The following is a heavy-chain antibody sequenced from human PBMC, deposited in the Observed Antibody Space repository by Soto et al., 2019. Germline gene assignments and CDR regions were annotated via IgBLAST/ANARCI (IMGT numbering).Heavy chain of an antibody. CDR1: GYTFTSYD. J-gene: IGHJ5*02. CDR2: MNPNSGNT. Sequence: QVQLVQSGAEVKKPGASVKVSCKASGYTFTSYDINWVRQATGQGLEWMGWMNPNSGNTGYAQKFQGRVTMTRNTSISTAYMDLSSLRSEDTAVYYCARGLTSGWYLDNWFDPWGQGTLVTVSS. D-gene: IGHD6-19*01. CDR3: ARGLTSGWYLDNWFDP. V-gene: IGHV1-8*01.